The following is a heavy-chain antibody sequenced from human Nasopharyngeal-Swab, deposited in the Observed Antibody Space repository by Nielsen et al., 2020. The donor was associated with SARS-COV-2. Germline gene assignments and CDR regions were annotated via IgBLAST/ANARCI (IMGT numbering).Heavy chain of an antibody. V-gene: IGHV7-4-1*02. CDR1: GYTFTSYA. D-gene: IGHD3-3*01. Sequence: ASVKVSCKASGYTFTSYAMNWVRQAPGQGLEWIGWINTNTGDPTYAQGFTGRFVFSLDTSVSTAYLQISSLKAEDTAVYYCARGDYDFWSGWVSAFDIWGQGTMVTVSS. CDR2: INTNTGDP. J-gene: IGHJ3*02. CDR3: ARGDYDFWSGWVSAFDI.